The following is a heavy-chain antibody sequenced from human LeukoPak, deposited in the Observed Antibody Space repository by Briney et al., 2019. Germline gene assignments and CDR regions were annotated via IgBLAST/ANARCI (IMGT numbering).Heavy chain of an antibody. J-gene: IGHJ6*02. V-gene: IGHV3-9*01. CDR3: AREAVEMATIVGFGMDV. Sequence: GGSLRLSCAASGFTFDDYAMHWVRQAPGKGLEWVSGISWNSGSIGYADSVKGRFTISRDNAKNSLYLQMNSLRAEDTAVYYCAREAVEMATIVGFGMDVWGQGTTVTVSS. D-gene: IGHD5-24*01. CDR1: GFTFDDYA. CDR2: ISWNSGSI.